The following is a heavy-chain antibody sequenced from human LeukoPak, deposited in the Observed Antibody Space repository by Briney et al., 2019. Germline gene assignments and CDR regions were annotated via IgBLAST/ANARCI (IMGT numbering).Heavy chain of an antibody. CDR2: IKEDGSAK. D-gene: IGHD3-3*01. J-gene: IGHJ4*02. CDR3: AKDDEGYY. V-gene: IGHV3-7*04. CDR1: GFTFSESW. Sequence: PGGSLRLACAASGFTFSESWMSWLRQTPEKGLEWVANIKEDGSAKYYVDSVKGRFTISRDNAKNSLYLRMNSLRAEDTAVYYCAKDDEGYYWGQGILVTVSS.